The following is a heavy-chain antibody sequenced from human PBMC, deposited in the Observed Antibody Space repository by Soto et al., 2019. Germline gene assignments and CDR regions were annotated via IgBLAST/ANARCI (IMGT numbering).Heavy chain of an antibody. CDR2: IFYSGST. V-gene: IGHV4-39*01. Sequence: PSETLSLTCNVSGGSISTIRSYWAWIRQPPGKGLEWLANIFYSGSTYYNPSLASRVTVSVDTSKNEFSLKLRSVTAADTAVYYCARQPTTGDTDLWFDPWGQGTLVTV. CDR3: ARQPTTGDTDLWFDP. CDR1: GGSISTIRSY. D-gene: IGHD2-21*01. J-gene: IGHJ5*02.